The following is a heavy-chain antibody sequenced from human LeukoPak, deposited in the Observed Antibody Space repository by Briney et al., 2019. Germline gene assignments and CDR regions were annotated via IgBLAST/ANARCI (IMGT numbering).Heavy chain of an antibody. D-gene: IGHD4-17*01. CDR3: ASTDYGDYWPDY. CDR1: GGSISSYY. J-gene: IGHJ4*02. V-gene: IGHV4-59*08. CDR2: IYYSGST. Sequence: SETLSLTFPVSGGSISSYYWSWIRPPPGKGLEWIGYIYYSGSTNYNPSLKSRVTISVDTSNNQFSLKLSSVTAADTAVYYCASTDYGDYWPDYWGQGTLVTVSS.